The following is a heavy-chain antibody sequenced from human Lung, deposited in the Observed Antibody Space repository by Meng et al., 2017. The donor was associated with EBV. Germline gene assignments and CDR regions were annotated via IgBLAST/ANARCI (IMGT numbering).Heavy chain of an antibody. Sequence: QVPLVQAGGEVKKPGASVKVSCKASGYTFTGYYMHWLRQAPGQGLEWVGRITPSSGGTTYAQKFQGRVTMTRDTSISTAYMELSSLRSDDAAIYYCVRANLGSADYWGQGTLVTVSS. CDR3: VRANLGSADY. D-gene: IGHD7-27*01. CDR1: GYTFTGYY. CDR2: ITPSSGGT. J-gene: IGHJ4*02. V-gene: IGHV1-2*06.